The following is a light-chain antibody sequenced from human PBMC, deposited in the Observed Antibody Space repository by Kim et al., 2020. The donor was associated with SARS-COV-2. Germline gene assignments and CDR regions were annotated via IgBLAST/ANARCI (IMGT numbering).Light chain of an antibody. CDR1: SIVSKS. CDR2: YDS. J-gene: IGLJ2*01. Sequence: PGKTARITWGGTSIVSKSVRWYQQKPGQAPVLVISYDSVRPSGIPERFSGSNSGNTATVTISRVEAGDEANYYCQVWDSSDDHRVVFGGGTQLTVL. CDR3: QVWDSSDDHRVV. V-gene: IGLV3-21*04.